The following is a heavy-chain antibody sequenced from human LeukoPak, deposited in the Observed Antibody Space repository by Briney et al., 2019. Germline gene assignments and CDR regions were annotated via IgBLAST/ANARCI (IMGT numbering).Heavy chain of an antibody. D-gene: IGHD3-9*01. CDR2: INHSGST. Sequence: SETLSLTCTVSGGSISSGGYYWSWIRQPPGKGLEWIGEINHSGSTNYNPSLKSRVTISVDTSKNQFSLKLSSVTAADTAVYYCARGASPLRYFDRGGWFDPWGQGTLVTVSS. CDR3: ARGASPLRYFDRGGWFDP. CDR1: GGSISSGGYY. V-gene: IGHV4-39*07. J-gene: IGHJ5*02.